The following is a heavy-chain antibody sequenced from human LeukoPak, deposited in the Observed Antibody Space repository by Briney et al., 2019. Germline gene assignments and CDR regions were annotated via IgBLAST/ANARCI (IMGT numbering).Heavy chain of an antibody. CDR3: ARAKWDLLRFFDY. D-gene: IGHD1-26*01. Sequence: GGSLRLSCAASGFTFSSYAMHWVRQAPGKGLEYVSAISSNGGSTYYANSVKGRFTISRDNSKNTLYLQMGSLRAEDMAVYFCARAKWDLLRFFDYWGQGTLVTVSS. V-gene: IGHV3-64*01. J-gene: IGHJ4*02. CDR1: GFTFSSYA. CDR2: ISSNGGST.